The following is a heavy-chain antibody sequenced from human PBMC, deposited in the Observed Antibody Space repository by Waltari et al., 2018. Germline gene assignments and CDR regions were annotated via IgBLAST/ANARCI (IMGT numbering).Heavy chain of an antibody. CDR1: GGSISSYY. J-gene: IGHJ4*02. Sequence: QVQLQESGPGLVKPSETLSLTCTVSGGSISSYYWSWIRQPAGKGLEWIGRIYTSGSTNYNPSLKSRVTMSVDTSKNQFSLKLSSVTAADTAVYYCARAGDYVWGSYRYLYYFDYWGQGTLVTVSS. CDR2: IYTSGST. V-gene: IGHV4-4*07. CDR3: ARAGDYVWGSYRYLYYFDY. D-gene: IGHD3-16*02.